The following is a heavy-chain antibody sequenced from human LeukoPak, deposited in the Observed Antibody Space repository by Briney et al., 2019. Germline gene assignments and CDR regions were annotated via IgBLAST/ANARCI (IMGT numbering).Heavy chain of an antibody. V-gene: IGHV3-74*01. J-gene: IGHJ1*01. CDR2: INSDGSST. CDR1: GFTFSSYW. CDR3: AREGFGYYYDSSGYYPSEYFQH. Sequence: GRSLRLSCAASGFTFSSYWMHWVRRAPGKGLVWVSRINSDGSSTSYADSVKGRFTISRDNAKNTLYLQMNSLRAEDTAVYYCAREGFGYYYDSSGYYPSEYFQHWGQGTLVTVSS. D-gene: IGHD3-22*01.